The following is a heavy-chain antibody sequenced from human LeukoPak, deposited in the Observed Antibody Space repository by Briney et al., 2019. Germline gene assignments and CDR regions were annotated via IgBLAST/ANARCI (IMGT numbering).Heavy chain of an antibody. CDR3: AKDRVSPGFNWFDP. D-gene: IGHD2-15*01. J-gene: IGHJ5*02. CDR1: GFTVSSNS. V-gene: IGHV3-66*01. Sequence: GGSLRLSCAASGFTVSSNSMSWVRQAPGKGLEWVSVIYSGGSTYYADSVKSRFTISRDNSKSTLYLQVNGLRAEDTAVYYCAKDRVSPGFNWFDPWGQGALVTVSS. CDR2: IYSGGST.